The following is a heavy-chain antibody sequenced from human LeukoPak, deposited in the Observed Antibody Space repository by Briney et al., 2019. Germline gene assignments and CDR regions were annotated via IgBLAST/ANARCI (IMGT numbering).Heavy chain of an antibody. CDR3: ARLVGYCTNGVCPSPPYYYYYGMDV. D-gene: IGHD2-8*01. CDR1: GYSFTSYW. J-gene: IGHJ6*02. CDR2: IYAHDSDT. V-gene: IGHV5-51*01. Sequence: GESLKISCKGSGYSFTSYWIGWVRQMPGKGLEWMGVIYAHDSDTRYSPSFQGQVTISADKSISTAYLQWSSLKASDTAMYYCARLVGYCTNGVCPSPPYYYYYGMDVWGQGTTVTVSS.